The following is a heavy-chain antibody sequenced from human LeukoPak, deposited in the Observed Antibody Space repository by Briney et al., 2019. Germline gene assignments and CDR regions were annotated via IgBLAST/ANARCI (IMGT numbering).Heavy chain of an antibody. CDR3: ARDRYYYDSSGYYLFDY. Sequence: PSETLSLTCTVSGDSINSFYWSWIRQPAGKGLEWIGRIYTSGSTNYSPSLKSRVTMSVDTSKNQFSLKLSSVTAADTAVYYCARDRYYYDSSGYYLFDYWGQGTLVTVSS. CDR1: GDSINSFY. J-gene: IGHJ4*02. D-gene: IGHD3-22*01. CDR2: IYTSGST. V-gene: IGHV4-4*07.